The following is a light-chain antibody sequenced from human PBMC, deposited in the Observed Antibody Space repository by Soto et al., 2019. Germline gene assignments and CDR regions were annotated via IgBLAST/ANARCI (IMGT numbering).Light chain of an antibody. CDR1: SRDIGAYDY. V-gene: IGLV2-14*01. CDR2: EVS. J-gene: IGLJ2*01. Sequence: QSVLTQPASVSGSPGQSVTISCTGTSRDIGAYDYVSWYQQHPGGVPKLLIYEVSNRPSGVSNRFSGSKSGNTASLTISGLQAEDEADYYCSSYTSSITVDVVFGGGTKVTVL. CDR3: SSYTSSITVDVV.